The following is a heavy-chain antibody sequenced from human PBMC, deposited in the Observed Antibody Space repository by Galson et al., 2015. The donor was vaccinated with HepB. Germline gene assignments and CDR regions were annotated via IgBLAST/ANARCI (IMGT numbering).Heavy chain of an antibody. CDR2: ISSSSSYI. J-gene: IGHJ5*02. V-gene: IGHV3-21*01. CDR1: GFTFSSYS. D-gene: IGHD3-10*01. CDR3: ASGGGVTMTTSLTGWFDP. Sequence: SLRLSCAASGFTFSSYSMNWVRQAPGKGLEWVSSISSSSSYIYYADSVKGRFTISRDNAKNSLYLQMNSLRAEDTAVYYCASGGGVTMTTSLTGWFDPWGQGTLVTVSS.